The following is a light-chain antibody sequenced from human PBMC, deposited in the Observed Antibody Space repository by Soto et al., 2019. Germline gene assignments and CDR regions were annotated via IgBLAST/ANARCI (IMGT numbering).Light chain of an antibody. V-gene: IGLV2-14*03. CDR2: DVS. CDR1: SSDVGGYNY. Sequence: QSVLTQPASVSGSPGQSITISCTGTSSDVGGYNYVSWYQHHPGKAPKLIIYDVSNRPSGVSIRFSGSKSDNTASLTISGLQPEDEADYHCSSYTTSNTRQIVFGTGTKVTVL. J-gene: IGLJ1*01. CDR3: SSYTTSNTRQIV.